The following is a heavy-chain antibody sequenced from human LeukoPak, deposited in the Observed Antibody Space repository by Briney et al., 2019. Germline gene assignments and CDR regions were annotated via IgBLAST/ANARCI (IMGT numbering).Heavy chain of an antibody. CDR1: GFTFSNYW. Sequence: GGSLRLSCAASGFTFSNYWMNWVRQAPGKGLECLANIKQDGSETYYADSVKGRFTISRDNAKNSLYLQMNSLRAEDTAVYYCARIGSGWYWDYWGQGTLVTVSS. J-gene: IGHJ4*02. V-gene: IGHV3-7*01. CDR2: IKQDGSET. CDR3: ARIGSGWYWDY. D-gene: IGHD6-19*01.